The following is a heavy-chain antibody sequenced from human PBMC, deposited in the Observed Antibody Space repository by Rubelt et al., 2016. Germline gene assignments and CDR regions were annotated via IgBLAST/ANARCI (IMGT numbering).Heavy chain of an antibody. Sequence: QVQLVQSGAEMRKPGASVKVSCQTSGYSFITYAVNWVRQAPGQGLEWMGWISAYNGDTKYAHKLQGIVTLTTDTSTNTAYMELTNLKSDDTAVYYCGRDPLPVRGVIMTPTHWGQGTLVTVSS. V-gene: IGHV1-18*01. D-gene: IGHD3-10*01. CDR2: ISAYNGDT. J-gene: IGHJ4*02. CDR1: GYSFITYA. CDR3: GRDPLPVRGVIMTPTH.